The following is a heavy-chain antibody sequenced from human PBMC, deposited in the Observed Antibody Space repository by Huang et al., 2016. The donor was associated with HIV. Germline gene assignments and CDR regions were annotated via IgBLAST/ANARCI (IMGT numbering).Heavy chain of an antibody. V-gene: IGHV1-24*01. J-gene: IGHJ3*02. CDR3: AAGYDTYYDI. CDR1: GYTLTELS. D-gene: IGHD2-21*01. Sequence: QVQLVQSGAEVKKPGASVKVSCKVSGYTLTELSIHWVRQAPGKGLEWMGGFAPENGETIYAQNFQGRVTMTEDTSTDTAYMELHSLRAEDTAVYYCAAGYDTYYDIWGQGTMVIASS. CDR2: FAPENGET.